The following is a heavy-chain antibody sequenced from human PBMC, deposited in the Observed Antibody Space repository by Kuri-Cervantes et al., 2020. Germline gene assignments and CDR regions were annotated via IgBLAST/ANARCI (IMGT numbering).Heavy chain of an antibody. J-gene: IGHJ3*02. Sequence: ASVKVSCKASGYSFTGYYMHWVRQAPGQGLEWMGWINSNSGGTNYAQKFQGRVTMTRDTSISTAYMELSRLRSDDTAVYYCARDYQWLQYPRYRDDAFEIWGQGTMVTVSS. D-gene: IGHD6-19*01. CDR3: ARDYQWLQYPRYRDDAFEI. V-gene: IGHV1-2*02. CDR2: INSNSGGT. CDR1: GYSFTGYY.